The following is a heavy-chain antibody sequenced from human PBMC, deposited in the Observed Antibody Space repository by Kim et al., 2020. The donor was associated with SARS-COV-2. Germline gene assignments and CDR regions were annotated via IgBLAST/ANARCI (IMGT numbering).Heavy chain of an antibody. V-gene: IGHV3-11*06. Sequence: GGSLRLSCAASGFTFSDYYMSWIRQAPGKGLEWVSYISSSSSYTNYADSVKGRFTISRDNAKNSLYLQMNSLRAEDTAVYYCARPLGGSGSYYLVGMDVWGQGTTVTVSS. J-gene: IGHJ6*02. D-gene: IGHD3-10*01. CDR3: ARPLGGSGSYYLVGMDV. CDR1: GFTFSDYY. CDR2: ISSSSSYT.